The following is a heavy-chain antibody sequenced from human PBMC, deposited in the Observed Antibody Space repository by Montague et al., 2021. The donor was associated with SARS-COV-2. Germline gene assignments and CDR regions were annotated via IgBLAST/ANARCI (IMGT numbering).Heavy chain of an antibody. J-gene: IGHJ6*03. CDR3: ARLRDGVVPSPILGVGPYYSYYYMDV. CDR2: INHGGST. V-gene: IGHV4-34*01. CDR1: GTSFSGYY. D-gene: IGHD3-10*01. Sequence: SETLSLTCADHGTSFSGYYWNWIRQPPGKGLEWIGEINHGGSTKYSPSLKSRLTISADTSKNQFSLKLTSVAAADTAVYSCARLRDGVVPSPILGVGPYYSYYYMDVWGRGTTVTVSS.